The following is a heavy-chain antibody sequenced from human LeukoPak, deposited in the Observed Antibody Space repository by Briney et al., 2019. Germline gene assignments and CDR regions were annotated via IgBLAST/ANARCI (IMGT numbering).Heavy chain of an antibody. Sequence: PGGSLRLSCAASGFAFSSYAMSWVRQPPGKGLEWVSVISRRDDYTYYADSVKGRFTISRDNSKNTLYLQMNSLRAEDTAVYYCAKDHDYYASGPIWGQGTMVTVSS. CDR1: GFAFSSYA. CDR2: ISRRDDYT. J-gene: IGHJ3*02. D-gene: IGHD3-10*01. CDR3: AKDHDYYASGPI. V-gene: IGHV3-23*01.